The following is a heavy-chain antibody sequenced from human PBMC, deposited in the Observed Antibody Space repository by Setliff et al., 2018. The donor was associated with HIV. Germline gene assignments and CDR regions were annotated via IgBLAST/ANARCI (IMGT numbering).Heavy chain of an antibody. Sequence: SETLSLTCAVYSGSFSGYRWTWIRQPPGKGLEWVGEINHRGSTTYNPSLKSRVTISVAMSKNQFSLKLSSVTAADTAVYYCARHPRGSIAAAASSFDYWGQGTLVTVSS. J-gene: IGHJ4*02. D-gene: IGHD6-13*01. CDR2: INHRGST. V-gene: IGHV4-34*01. CDR1: SGSFSGYR. CDR3: ARHPRGSIAAAASSFDY.